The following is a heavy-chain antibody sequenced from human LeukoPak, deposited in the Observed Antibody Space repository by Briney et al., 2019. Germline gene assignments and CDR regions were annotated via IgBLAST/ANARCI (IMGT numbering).Heavy chain of an antibody. CDR1: GGSVSSGSYY. CDR3: ARDGAAAVGTEPHFDY. D-gene: IGHD6-13*01. J-gene: IGHJ4*02. V-gene: IGHV4-61*01. CDR2: IYYSGST. Sequence: SETLSLTCTVSGGSVSSGSYYWSWIRQPPGKGLEWIGYIYYSGSTNYNPSLKSRVTISVDTSKNQFSLKLSSVTAADTAVYYCARDGAAAVGTEPHFDYWGQGTLVTVSS.